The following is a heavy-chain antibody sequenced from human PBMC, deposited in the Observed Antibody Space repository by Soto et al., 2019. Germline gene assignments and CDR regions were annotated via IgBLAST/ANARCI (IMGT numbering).Heavy chain of an antibody. Sequence: QVQLVQSGAEVKKPGASVKVSCKASGYTFTSYGISWVRQAPGQGLEWMGWISAYNGNTNYAQKLQGRVTMTTDTSTSTAYMELRSLRSDDTAVSYCARVYRITMVRGELSEYWGQGTLVTFSS. CDR1: GYTFTSYG. D-gene: IGHD3-10*01. CDR2: ISAYNGNT. CDR3: ARVYRITMVRGELSEY. V-gene: IGHV1-18*01. J-gene: IGHJ4*02.